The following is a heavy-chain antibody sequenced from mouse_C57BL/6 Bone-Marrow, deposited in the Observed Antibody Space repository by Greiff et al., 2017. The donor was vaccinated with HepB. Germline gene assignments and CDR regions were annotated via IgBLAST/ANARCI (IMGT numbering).Heavy chain of an antibody. D-gene: IGHD3-2*02. Sequence: QVHVKQSGPGLVQPSQSLSITCTVSGFSLTSYGVHWVRQSPGKGLEWLGVIWRGGSTDYNAAFMSRLSITKDNSKSQVFFKMNSLQADDTAIYYCAKNRDSSGHYAMDYWGQGTSVTVSS. J-gene: IGHJ4*01. V-gene: IGHV2-5*01. CDR1: GFSLTSYG. CDR3: AKNRDSSGHYAMDY. CDR2: IWRGGST.